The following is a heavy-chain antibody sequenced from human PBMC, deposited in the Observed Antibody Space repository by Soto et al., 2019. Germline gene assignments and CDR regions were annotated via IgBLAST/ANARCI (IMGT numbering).Heavy chain of an antibody. D-gene: IGHD2-2*01. J-gene: IGHJ6*03. CDR1: GGSISSGGYY. V-gene: IGHV4-31*03. Sequence: SETLSLTCTVSGGSISSGGYYWSWIRQHPGKGLEWIGYIYYSGSTYYNPSLKSRVTISVDTSKNQFSLKLSSVTAADTAVYYCARDFGSSDYYMDVWGKGTTVTVSS. CDR2: IYYSGST. CDR3: ARDFGSSDYYMDV.